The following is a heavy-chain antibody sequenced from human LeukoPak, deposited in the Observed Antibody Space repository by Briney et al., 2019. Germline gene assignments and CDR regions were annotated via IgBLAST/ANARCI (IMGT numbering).Heavy chain of an antibody. CDR3: AGRLGYCNGGSCHPPHYFDY. CDR1: GFTVSSNY. CDR2: IYSGGST. Sequence: GGSLRLSCAASGFTVSSNYMSWVRQAPGKGLEWVSVIYSGGSTYYSDSVKGRFTISRDNSKNTLYLQMNSLRAEDTAVYYCAGRLGYCNGGSCHPPHYFDYWGQGTLVTVSS. D-gene: IGHD2-15*01. V-gene: IGHV3-53*01. J-gene: IGHJ4*02.